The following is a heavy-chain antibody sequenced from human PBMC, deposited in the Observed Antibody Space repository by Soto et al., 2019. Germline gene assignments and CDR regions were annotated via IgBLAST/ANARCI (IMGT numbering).Heavy chain of an antibody. CDR2: IYYSGST. J-gene: IGHJ5*02. Sequence: SLTCTVSCGSIISGDSYWSWLRQPPGKGLEWIGYIYYSGSTYYNPSLKSRVTISVDTSKNQFSLKLSSVTAADTAVYYCAGTTSYYDFWSGYSSWFDPWGQGTLVTVSS. CDR3: AGTTSYYDFWSGYSSWFDP. CDR1: CGSIISGDSY. D-gene: IGHD3-3*01. V-gene: IGHV4-30-4*01.